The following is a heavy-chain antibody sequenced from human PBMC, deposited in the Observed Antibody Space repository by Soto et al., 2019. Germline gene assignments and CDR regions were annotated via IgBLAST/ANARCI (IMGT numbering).Heavy chain of an antibody. CDR1: GGSISSTNW. CDR2: NFHSGST. V-gene: IGHV4-4*02. Sequence: SETLSLTCAVSGGSISSTNWWSWVRQPPGKGLEWIGENFHSGSTNYNPSLKSRVTISVDKSKNQFSLKLSSVTAADTAVYYCARVVNFYDGRVYHYYFDTWGQGTLVTVSS. D-gene: IGHD3-22*01. CDR3: ARVVNFYDGRVYHYYFDT. J-gene: IGHJ4*02.